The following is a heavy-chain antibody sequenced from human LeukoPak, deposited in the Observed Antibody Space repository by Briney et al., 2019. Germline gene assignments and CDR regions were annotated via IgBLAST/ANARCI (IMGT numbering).Heavy chain of an antibody. V-gene: IGHV1-18*01. CDR1: GYTFTSYG. CDR3: ARDALVRPPTVTIRDNWFDP. Sequence: ASVKVSCKASGYTFTSYGIGWVRQAPGQGLEWMGWISAYNGNTNYAQKLQGRVTMTTDTSTSTAYMNLRSLRSDDTAVYYCARDALVRPPTVTIRDNWFDPWGQGTLVTVSS. D-gene: IGHD4-17*01. J-gene: IGHJ5*02. CDR2: ISAYNGNT.